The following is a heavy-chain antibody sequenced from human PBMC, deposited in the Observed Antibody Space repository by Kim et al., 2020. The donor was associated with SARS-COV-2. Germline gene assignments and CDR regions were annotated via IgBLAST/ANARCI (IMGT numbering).Heavy chain of an antibody. Sequence: ASVKVSCKASGYTFTDYSIHWVRQAPGRGLEWMAWISTDSGATNNAQKFQDRITLTRDTSINTTYMELRSLRSDDTAAYFCARGDTVVACRYYYAMDVWGQGTTVTVS. CDR2: ISTDSGAT. D-gene: IGHD2-21*01. CDR1: GYTFTDYS. J-gene: IGHJ6*02. CDR3: ARGDTVVACRYYYAMDV. V-gene: IGHV1-2*02.